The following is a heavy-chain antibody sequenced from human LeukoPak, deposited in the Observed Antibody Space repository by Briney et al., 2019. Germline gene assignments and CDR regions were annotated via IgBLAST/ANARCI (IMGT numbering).Heavy chain of an antibody. Sequence: GRSLRLSCAASGFTFHDYAMHWVRQAPGKGLEWDSGISWKSASIGYADSVKGRFTISRDNAKNSLYLQMNSLRAEDTALYYCAKVYDCSGHGFDYWGQGTLVTVSS. CDR3: AKVYDCSGHGFDY. D-gene: IGHD3-22*01. V-gene: IGHV3-9*01. CDR1: GFTFHDYA. CDR2: ISWKSASI. J-gene: IGHJ4*02.